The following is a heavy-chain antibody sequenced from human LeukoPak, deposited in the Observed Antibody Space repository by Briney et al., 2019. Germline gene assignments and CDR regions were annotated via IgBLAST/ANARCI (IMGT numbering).Heavy chain of an antibody. Sequence: ASVKVSCKASGGTFSSYAISWVRQAPGQGLEWMGGIIPIFGTANYAQKFQGRVTITADESTSTAYMELSSLRSEDTAVYYCARADFSIATAGTFDPRGQGTLVTVSS. CDR2: IIPIFGTA. CDR1: GGTFSSYA. V-gene: IGHV1-69*13. D-gene: IGHD6-13*01. CDR3: ARADFSIATAGTFDP. J-gene: IGHJ5*02.